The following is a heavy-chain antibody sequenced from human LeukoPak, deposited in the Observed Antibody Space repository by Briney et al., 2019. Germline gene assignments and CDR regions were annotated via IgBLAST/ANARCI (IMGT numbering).Heavy chain of an antibody. CDR3: ARDGGYSYGYDY. CDR1: GFTLRGYY. V-gene: IGHV3-11*01. Sequence: GGALRLSRAASGFTLRGYYIKWGRPGPGEGGGGGSYISSGGITIYYADSVKGRFTISRDNAKNSLYLQMNSLRAEDTAVYYCARDGGYSYGYDYWGQGTLVTVSS. CDR2: ISSGGITI. D-gene: IGHD5-18*01. J-gene: IGHJ4*02.